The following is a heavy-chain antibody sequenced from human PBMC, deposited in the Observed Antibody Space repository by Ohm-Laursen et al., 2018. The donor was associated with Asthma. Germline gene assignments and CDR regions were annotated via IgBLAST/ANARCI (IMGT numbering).Heavy chain of an antibody. D-gene: IGHD6-13*01. CDR3: ARTQAAADSSFDY. Sequence: GTLSLTCIVSGGSISSYYWSWIRQPPGKGLEWIGYIYYSGSTNYNPSLKSRVTISVDTSKNQFSLKLSSVTAADTAVYYCARTQAAADSSFDYWGQGTLVTVSS. CDR2: IYYSGST. V-gene: IGHV4-59*01. J-gene: IGHJ4*02. CDR1: GGSISSYY.